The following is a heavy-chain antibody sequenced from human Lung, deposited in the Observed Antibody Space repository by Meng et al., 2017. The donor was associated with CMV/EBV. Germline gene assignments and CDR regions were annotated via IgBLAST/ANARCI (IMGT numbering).Heavy chain of an antibody. Sequence: SCAASGFTFNTHAMNWVRQAPGKGLEWIAGVSGSGSTTYYADSVRGRFTVSRDNSRNTLDLQMDSLRPADTAVYYCAKDLLAAYFYYYAMDFWGPGXTVTVSS. CDR3: AKDLLAAYFYYYAMDF. V-gene: IGHV3-23*01. CDR2: VSGSGSTT. J-gene: IGHJ6*01. CDR1: GFTFNTHA. D-gene: IGHD2-21*01.